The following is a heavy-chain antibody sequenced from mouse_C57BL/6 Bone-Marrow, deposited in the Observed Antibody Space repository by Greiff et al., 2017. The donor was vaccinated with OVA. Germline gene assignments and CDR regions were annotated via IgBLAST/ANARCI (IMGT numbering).Heavy chain of an antibody. J-gene: IGHJ2*01. CDR1: GYTFTSYG. D-gene: IGHD2-3*01. V-gene: IGHV1-81*01. CDR3: ARWDDGYLDY. Sequence: VQRVESGAALARPGASVKLSCKASGYTFTSYGISWVKQRNGQGLEWICVIYPRSGNTFYHEKFKGKATLTADKSSSTAYMELRSLTSEDSAVYFCARWDDGYLDYWGQGTTLTVSS. CDR2: IYPRSGNT.